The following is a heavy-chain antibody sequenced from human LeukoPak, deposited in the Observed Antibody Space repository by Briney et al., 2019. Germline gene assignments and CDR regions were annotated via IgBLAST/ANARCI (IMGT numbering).Heavy chain of an antibody. D-gene: IGHD5-18*01. Sequence: PSQTLSLTCTVSGGSISSGDYYWSWIRQPPGKGLEWIGEINHSGSTNYNPSLKSRVTISVDTSKNQFSLKLSSVTAADTAVYYCARGPRYSYGFFDYWGQGTLVTVSS. CDR2: INHSGST. CDR3: ARGPRYSYGFFDY. V-gene: IGHV4-30-4*08. CDR1: GGSISSGDYY. J-gene: IGHJ4*02.